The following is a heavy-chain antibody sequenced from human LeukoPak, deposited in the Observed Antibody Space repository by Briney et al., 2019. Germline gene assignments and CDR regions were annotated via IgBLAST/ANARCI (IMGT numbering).Heavy chain of an antibody. J-gene: IGHJ2*01. D-gene: IGHD1-26*01. Sequence: GGSLRLSCAASGFTFNNYCMHWVRQAPGKGPLWVSRINGDGSNTHSADSVKDRFTISRDNAKNTLYLQMNRLRAENTAVYYCTKEPSGTYWYFELWGRGTLVTVSS. CDR3: TKEPSGTYWYFEL. CDR2: INGDGSNT. CDR1: GFTFNNYC. V-gene: IGHV3-74*01.